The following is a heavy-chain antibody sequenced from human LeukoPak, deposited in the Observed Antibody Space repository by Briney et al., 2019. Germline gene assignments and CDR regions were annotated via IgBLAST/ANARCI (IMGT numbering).Heavy chain of an antibody. CDR2: INQDGSEK. CDR1: GFTFSGYW. Sequence: GGPLRLSCAASGFTFSGYWMSWVRHAPGKGLEWVANINQDGSEKYYVDSVKGRFTISRDNAKNSLFLQMGSLRVEDTAVYYCARESTAGYNSSWYGFRNWGQGTLVSVSS. J-gene: IGHJ1*01. V-gene: IGHV3-7*01. CDR3: ARESTAGYNSSWYGFRN. D-gene: IGHD6-13*01.